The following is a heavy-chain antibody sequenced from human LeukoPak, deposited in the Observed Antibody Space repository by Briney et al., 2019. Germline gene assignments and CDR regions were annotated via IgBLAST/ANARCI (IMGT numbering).Heavy chain of an antibody. Sequence: ASVKVSCKASGYTFTSYYMHWVRQAPGQGLEWMGIINPSGGSTSYAQKFQGRVTITADESTSTAYMELSSLRSEDTAVYYCARDGYCSSTSCYTGVYYYYGMDVWGQGTTVTVSS. CDR1: GYTFTSYY. V-gene: IGHV1-46*01. CDR3: ARDGYCSSTSCYTGVYYYYGMDV. D-gene: IGHD2-2*02. J-gene: IGHJ6*02. CDR2: INPSGGST.